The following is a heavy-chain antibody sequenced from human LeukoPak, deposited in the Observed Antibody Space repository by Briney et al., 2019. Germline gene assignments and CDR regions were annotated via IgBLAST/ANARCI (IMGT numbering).Heavy chain of an antibody. CDR3: ARVEDSSGYYDY. CDR2: IYYSGST. CDR1: GGSISSGSYF. V-gene: IGHV4-39*07. J-gene: IGHJ4*02. Sequence: SETLSLTCTVSGGSISSGSYFWGWIRQPPGKGLEWIGSIYYSGSTYYNPSLKSRVTISVDTSKNQFSLKLSSVTAADTAVYYCARVEDSSGYYDYWGQGTLVTVSS. D-gene: IGHD3-22*01.